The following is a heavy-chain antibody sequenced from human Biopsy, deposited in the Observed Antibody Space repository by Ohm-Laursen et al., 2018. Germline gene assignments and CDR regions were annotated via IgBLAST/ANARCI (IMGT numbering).Heavy chain of an antibody. J-gene: IGHJ5*02. CDR2: INAKTGDT. V-gene: IGHV1-2*02. Sequence: ASVKASCKASGYTFTGYHVHWVRQAPGQGLEWVGWINAKTGDTNYAQKFQGRVTMTRDTSISTAYVDLSSLRSEDTAVYYCTRGGYYYDSLAYYYWFDPWGQGTLVTVSS. CDR3: TRGGYYYDSLAYYYWFDP. D-gene: IGHD3-22*01. CDR1: GYTFTGYH.